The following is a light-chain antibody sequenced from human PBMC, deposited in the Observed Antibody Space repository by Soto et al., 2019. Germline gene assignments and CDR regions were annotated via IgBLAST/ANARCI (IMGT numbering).Light chain of an antibody. Sequence: QSVLTQPPSASGSPGQSVTISCTGTSSDVGGYHYVSWYQQLPHKAPQVILYKGTQRPSGVSSRFSGSTSGNAASLTISGLQADDEADYFCCSSAPESTYVFGTGTKLTVL. CDR1: SSDVGGYHY. J-gene: IGLJ1*01. CDR2: KGT. CDR3: CSSAPESTYV. V-gene: IGLV2-8*01.